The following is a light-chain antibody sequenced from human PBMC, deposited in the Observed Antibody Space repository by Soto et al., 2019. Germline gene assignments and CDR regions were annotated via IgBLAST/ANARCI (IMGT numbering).Light chain of an antibody. CDR2: GNN. CDR1: SSNIGAGYD. V-gene: IGLV1-40*01. Sequence: QSVLTQPPSVSGAPGRRVTISCTGSSSNIGAGYDVNWYQQLPGTAPKLLIYGNNNRPSGVPDRFSGSKSGTSASLAITGLQAEDEADYYCQSYDNSLSGPVFGGGTKVTVL. J-gene: IGLJ2*01. CDR3: QSYDNSLSGPV.